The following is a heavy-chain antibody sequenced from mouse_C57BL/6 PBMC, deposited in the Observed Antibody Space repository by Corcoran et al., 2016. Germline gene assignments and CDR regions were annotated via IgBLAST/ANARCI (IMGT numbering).Heavy chain of an antibody. CDR3: SRGNSEGVPY. J-gene: IGHJ3*01. CDR2: IAVKSDNYGA. D-gene: IGHD2-1*01. V-gene: IGHV13-2*01. CDR1: GFTFRNYR. Sequence: QVQLVETGGGLVRPGTSLTLSCVTSGFTFRNYRLHWLRQPPGKSLEWIAVIAVKSDNYGANYAESVKGRFAISRDDSKSSVYLEMNRLREEDTATDFCSRGNSEGVPYWGQGTLVTVSA.